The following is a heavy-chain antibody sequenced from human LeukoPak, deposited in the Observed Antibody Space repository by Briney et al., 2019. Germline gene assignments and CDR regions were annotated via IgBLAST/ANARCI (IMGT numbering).Heavy chain of an antibody. CDR1: DGSINSYY. D-gene: IGHD1-26*01. V-gene: IGHV4-59*01. CDR2: IYYNGNT. CDR3: ARGRSNYYGMDV. Sequence: PSETLSLTCSVSDGSINSYYWNWIRRPPGKGLEWIGYIYYNGNTNYSPSLKSRVTMSVDTSKDLFSLKVSSVTAADTAVYYCARGRSNYYGMDVWGQGTTVTVSS. J-gene: IGHJ6*02.